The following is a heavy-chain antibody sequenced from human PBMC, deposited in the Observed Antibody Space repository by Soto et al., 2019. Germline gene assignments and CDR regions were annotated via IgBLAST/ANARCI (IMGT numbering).Heavy chain of an antibody. CDR3: AKPDRPYCSSTSCRNYYYYGMDV. CDR1: GFTFSSYA. CDR2: ISGSGGST. V-gene: IGHV3-23*01. J-gene: IGHJ6*02. Sequence: GGSLRLSCAASGFTFSSYAMSWVRQAPGKGLEWVSAISGSGGSTYYTDSVKGRLPISRDNSKNTLYLQMNSLRAEATAVYYCAKPDRPYCSSTSCRNYYYYGMDVWGQGTTVTVSS. D-gene: IGHD2-2*01.